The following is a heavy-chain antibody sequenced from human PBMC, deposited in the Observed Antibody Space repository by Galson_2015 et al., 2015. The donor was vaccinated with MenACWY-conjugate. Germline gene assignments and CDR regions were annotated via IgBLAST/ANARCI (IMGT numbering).Heavy chain of an antibody. D-gene: IGHD3-16*01. V-gene: IGHV3-74*01. CDR3: ARSYVPGFDMKTYYMDY. CDR2: VNSDGSGT. J-gene: IGHJ4*02. Sequence: SLRLSCAASGFTFSSYWMHWVRQAPGKGLVWVSRVNSDGSGTGYADSVKGRFTISRDNAKNMLFLQMNSLKVEDTAVYYCARSYVPGFDMKTYYMDYGGQGTLVTVSS. CDR1: GFTFSSYW.